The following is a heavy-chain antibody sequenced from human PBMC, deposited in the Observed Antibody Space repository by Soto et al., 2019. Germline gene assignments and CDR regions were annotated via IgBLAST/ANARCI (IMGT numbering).Heavy chain of an antibody. V-gene: IGHV3-74*01. CDR1: GFTFSSYS. CDR2: INSDGSST. J-gene: IGHJ4*02. D-gene: IGHD4-17*01. Sequence: EVQLVESGGGLVKPGGSLRLSCAASGFTFSSYSMNWVRQAPGKGLVWVSRINSDGSSTSYADSVKGRFTISRDNAKNTLYLQMNSLRAEDTAVYYCARDRTYGVMGYWGQGTLVTVSS. CDR3: ARDRTYGVMGY.